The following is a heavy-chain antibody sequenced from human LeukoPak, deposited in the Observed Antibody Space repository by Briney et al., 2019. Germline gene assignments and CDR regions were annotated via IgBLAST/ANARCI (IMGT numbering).Heavy chain of an antibody. J-gene: IGHJ5*02. CDR1: GGSISNYY. V-gene: IGHV4-59*01. D-gene: IGHD3-22*01. CDR2: IYYSGST. Sequence: SETLSLTCTVSGGSISNYYWSWIRQPPGKGLDWIGYIYYSGSTNYNPSLKSRVTISVDTSKNQFSLRLSSVTAADTAVYYCARHRYYYDSSGYYYQPWGQGTLVTVSS. CDR3: ARHRYYYDSSGYYYQP.